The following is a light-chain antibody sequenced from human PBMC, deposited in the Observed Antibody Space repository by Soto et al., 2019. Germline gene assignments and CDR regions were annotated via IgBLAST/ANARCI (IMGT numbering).Light chain of an antibody. CDR3: ASWDDSLNGPV. Sequence: QSVLTQPPSASGTPGQRVTISCSGSSSNIGTNTVNWYQHLPGPAPKLLIYSNNQRPSGVPDRFSGSKSATSASLAISGLQSEDEADYFCASWDDSLNGPVFGGGTKVTVL. V-gene: IGLV1-44*01. CDR1: SSNIGTNT. J-gene: IGLJ2*01. CDR2: SNN.